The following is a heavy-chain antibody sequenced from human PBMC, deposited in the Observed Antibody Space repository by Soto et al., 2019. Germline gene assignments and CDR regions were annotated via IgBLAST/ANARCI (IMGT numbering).Heavy chain of an antibody. Sequence: PGGSLRLSCAASGFTFSSYGMHWVRQAPGKGLEWVAVISYDGSNKYYADSVKGRFTISRDNSKNTLYLQMNSLRAEDTAVYYCAPRGGIAAAGTTGRDAFDIWGQGKMVTVSS. CDR3: APRGGIAAAGTTGRDAFDI. CDR1: GFTFSSYG. V-gene: IGHV3-30*03. CDR2: ISYDGSNK. D-gene: IGHD6-13*01. J-gene: IGHJ3*02.